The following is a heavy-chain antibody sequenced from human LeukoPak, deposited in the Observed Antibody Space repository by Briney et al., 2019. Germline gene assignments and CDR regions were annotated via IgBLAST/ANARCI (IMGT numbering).Heavy chain of an antibody. CDR1: GGSFSGYY. CDR2: INHSGST. J-gene: IGHJ2*01. CDR3: ARWPSGVDL. D-gene: IGHD3-10*01. V-gene: IGHV4-34*01. Sequence: SETLSLTCAVYGGSFSGYYWSWIRQPPWKGLEWIGEINHSGSTNYNPSLKSRVTISVDTSKNQFSLKLSSVTAADTAVYYCARWPSGVDLWGRGTLVTVSS.